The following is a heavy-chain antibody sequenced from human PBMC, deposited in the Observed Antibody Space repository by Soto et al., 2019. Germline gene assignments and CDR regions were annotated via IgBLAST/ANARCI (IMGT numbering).Heavy chain of an antibody. CDR2: ISGSEGGA. Sequence: GGSLRLSCAASGFTFSNYAMSWVRQAPGKGLEWVSTISGSEGGAYYVDSVEGRFTISRGNSMNTLYLQMNTLGAADTAVYYCAKSKVVTKFYYHYALDAWGQGTTVTVSS. CDR1: GFTFSNYA. V-gene: IGHV3-23*01. J-gene: IGHJ6*02. D-gene: IGHD2-21*02. CDR3: AKSKVVTKFYYHYALDA.